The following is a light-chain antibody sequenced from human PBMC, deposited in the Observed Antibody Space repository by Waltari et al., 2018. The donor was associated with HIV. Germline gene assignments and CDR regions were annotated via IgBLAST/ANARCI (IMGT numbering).Light chain of an antibody. V-gene: IGLV2-14*01. Sequence: QSGLTQPASVSGSLGQSITISCFASSADFSLHHHVSWYQHHPDKAPQRVIYDDNIRPSEIPFRFSASKSGNTASLTISGLQVDDEADYYCSSYMNSGTLVFGGGTKVTVL. CDR3: SSYMNSGTLV. J-gene: IGLJ3*02. CDR2: DDN. CDR1: SADFSLHHH.